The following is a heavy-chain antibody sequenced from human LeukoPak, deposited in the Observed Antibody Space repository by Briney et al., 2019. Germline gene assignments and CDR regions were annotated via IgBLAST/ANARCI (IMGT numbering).Heavy chain of an antibody. CDR2: ISWNSGSI. CDR1: GFTFDDYA. Sequence: GGSLRLSCAASGFTFDDYAMHWVRQAPGKGLEWVSGISWNSGSIGYADSVKGRFTISRDNSKSTLYLQMNSLRPEDTAVYYCAKYLVPTAVLMDVWGQGTTVTVSS. CDR3: AKYLVPTAVLMDV. V-gene: IGHV3-9*01. D-gene: IGHD1-1*01. J-gene: IGHJ6*02.